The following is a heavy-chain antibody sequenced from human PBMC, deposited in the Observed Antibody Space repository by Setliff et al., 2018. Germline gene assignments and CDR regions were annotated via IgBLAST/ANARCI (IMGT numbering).Heavy chain of an antibody. D-gene: IGHD3-10*01. CDR3: MSTPSGTYSTYYYYYNMDV. V-gene: IGHV3-15*01. Sequence: PGGSLRLSCAASGFTFSSYSVSWVRQAPGKGLEWVGRIKSKTDGGTTDYAAPVKGRFIISRDDSKRTLYLQMNSLKNEDTTLYYCMSTPSGTYSTYYYYYNMDVWGKGTQVTVSS. CDR2: IKSKTDGGTT. J-gene: IGHJ6*03. CDR1: GFTFSSYS.